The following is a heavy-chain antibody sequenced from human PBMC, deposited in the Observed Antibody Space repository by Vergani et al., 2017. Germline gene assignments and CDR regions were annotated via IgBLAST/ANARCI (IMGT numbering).Heavy chain of an antibody. D-gene: IGHD1-26*01. V-gene: IGHV1-2*02. CDR3: ARGLRGTTRYFQH. CDR2: INPKSGGT. CDR1: GYTFTGYY. J-gene: IGHJ1*01. Sequence: QVQLVQSGAEVKKPGASVKVSCKASGYTFTGYYMYWVRQAPGQGLEWMGWINPKSGGTNYAQKFQGRVTMIRDTSISTVYMELSRLTSDDTAVYYCARGLRGTTRYFQHWGQGTLVTVSP.